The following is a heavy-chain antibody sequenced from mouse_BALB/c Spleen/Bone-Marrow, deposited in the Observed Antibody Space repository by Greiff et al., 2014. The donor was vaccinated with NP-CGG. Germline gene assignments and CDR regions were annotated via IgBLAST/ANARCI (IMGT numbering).Heavy chain of an antibody. CDR3: ARDHFDY. V-gene: IGHV1-9*01. CDR2: ILPGSVTT. Sequence: VQLVESGAELMKPGASVKISCKATGYTFSSYWIGWIKQRPGGGLEWIGEILPGSVTTNYNGRFKGKATFTADTSSNTAYMQLSSLTSEDSAVYYCARDHFDYWGPGTTLTVSS. CDR1: GYTFSSYW. J-gene: IGHJ2*01.